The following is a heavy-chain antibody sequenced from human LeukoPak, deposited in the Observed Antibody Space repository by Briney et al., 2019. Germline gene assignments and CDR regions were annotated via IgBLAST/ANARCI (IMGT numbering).Heavy chain of an antibody. CDR1: GGTFSSYA. CDR3: ARTGYCSSTSCYDYYYYYMDV. Sequence: SVKVSCKAFGGTFSSYAISWVRQAPGQGLEWMGGIIPIFGTANYAQKFQGRVTITTDESTSTAYMELSSLRSEDTAVYYCARTGYCSSTSCYDYYYYYMDVWGKGTTVTVSS. CDR2: IIPIFGTA. D-gene: IGHD2-2*01. V-gene: IGHV1-69*05. J-gene: IGHJ6*03.